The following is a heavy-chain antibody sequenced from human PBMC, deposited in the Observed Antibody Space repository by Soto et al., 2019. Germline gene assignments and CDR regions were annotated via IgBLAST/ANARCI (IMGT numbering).Heavy chain of an antibody. CDR1: GFTFSSYE. CDR2: ISYDGSNK. V-gene: IGHV3-30*18. CDR3: AKDMKPAPYGMDV. D-gene: IGHD3-16*01. J-gene: IGHJ6*02. Sequence: PGGSLRLSCTASGFTFSSYEMNWVRQAPGKGLEWISYDGSNKYYADSVKGRFTISRDNSKNTLYLQMNSLRAEDTAVYYCAKDMKPAPYGMDVWGQGTTVTVSS.